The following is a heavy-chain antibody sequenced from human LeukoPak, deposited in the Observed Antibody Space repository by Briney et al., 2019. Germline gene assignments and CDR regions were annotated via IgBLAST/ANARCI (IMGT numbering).Heavy chain of an antibody. D-gene: IGHD6-19*01. CDR3: ARVEATSGWYYFDY. V-gene: IGHV3-9*01. Sequence: GGSLRLSCAASGFTVSSYYMNWVRQAPGKELEWVSGINWNSGSIDYADSVKGRFTISRDSAKNSLYLQMNSLRSDDTAVYYCARVEATSGWYYFDYWGQGTLVTVSS. CDR1: GFTVSSYY. CDR2: INWNSGSI. J-gene: IGHJ4*02.